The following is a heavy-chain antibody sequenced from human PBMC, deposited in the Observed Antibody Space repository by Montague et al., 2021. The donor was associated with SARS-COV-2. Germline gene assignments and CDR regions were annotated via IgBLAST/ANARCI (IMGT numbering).Heavy chain of an antibody. CDR2: VYYSGST. D-gene: IGHD3-16*02. J-gene: IGHJ5*02. CDR3: ARLGFVELWLNLGWFDP. CDR1: GDSIRSSGYY. V-gene: IGHV4-39*01. Sequence: SETLSLTCSVSGDSIRSSGYYWGWLRQPPGKGLEWIGTVYYSGSTNYNPSLKSRVTMPVDTSKNRFSLELRSVTAADTAVYYCARLGFVELWLNLGWFDPWGQGTLVTVSS.